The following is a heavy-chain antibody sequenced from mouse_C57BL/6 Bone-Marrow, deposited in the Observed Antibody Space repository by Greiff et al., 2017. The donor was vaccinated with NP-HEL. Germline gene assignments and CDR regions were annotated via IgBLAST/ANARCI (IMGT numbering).Heavy chain of an antibody. CDR3: ARLLYDGYYFFAY. V-gene: IGHV5-6*01. D-gene: IGHD2-3*01. CDR2: ISSGGSYT. Sequence: EVQLVESGGDLVKPGGSLKLSCAASGFTFSSYGMSWVRQTPDKRLEWVATISSGGSYTYYPDSVQGRFTISRDNAKNTLYLQVSSLKSEDTAMYYCARLLYDGYYFFAYWGQGTLVTVSA. J-gene: IGHJ3*01. CDR1: GFTFSSYG.